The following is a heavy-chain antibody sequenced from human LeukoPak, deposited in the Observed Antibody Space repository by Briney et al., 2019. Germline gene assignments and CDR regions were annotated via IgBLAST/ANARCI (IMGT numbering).Heavy chain of an antibody. CDR2: IRYDGNNK. J-gene: IGHJ4*02. CDR3: VKDNPLDY. V-gene: IGHV3-30*02. Sequence: GGSLRLSCGASGFTFSNYGMLWVRQAPGKGLEWVAFIRYDGNNKLYADSMKGRFTISRDNSKNTLYLHINSLRAEDTAVYYCVKDNPLDYWGQGTLVIISS. CDR1: GFTFSNYG. D-gene: IGHD1-14*01.